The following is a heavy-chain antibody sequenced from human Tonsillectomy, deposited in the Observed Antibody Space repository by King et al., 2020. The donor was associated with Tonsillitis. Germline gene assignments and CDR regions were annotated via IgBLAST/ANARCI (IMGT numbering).Heavy chain of an antibody. CDR3: ARRLEVYSGSYNWFDP. V-gene: IGHV1-69*12. CDR2: IIPIFGTA. J-gene: IGHJ5*02. CDR1: GGTFSSYA. D-gene: IGHD1-26*01. Sequence: QLVQSGAEVKKPGSSVKVSCKASGGTFSSYAISWVRQAPGQGLEWMGGIIPIFGTANYAQKFQGRVTITADESTSTAYMELSTLRSEDTAVYYCARRLEVYSGSYNWFDPWGQGTLVTVSS.